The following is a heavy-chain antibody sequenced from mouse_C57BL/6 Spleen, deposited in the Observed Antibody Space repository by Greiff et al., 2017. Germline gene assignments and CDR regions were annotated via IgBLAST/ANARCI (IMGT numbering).Heavy chain of an antibody. Sequence: VQLQQSGPGLVKPSQSLSLTCSVTGYSITSGYYWNWIRQFPGNKLEWMGYISYDGSNNYNPSLKNRISITRDTSKNQFFLKLNSVTTEDTATYYCARGEPLTGTGYWGQGTTLTVSS. CDR2: ISYDGSN. V-gene: IGHV3-6*01. D-gene: IGHD4-1*01. CDR1: GYSITSGYY. CDR3: ARGEPLTGTGY. J-gene: IGHJ2*01.